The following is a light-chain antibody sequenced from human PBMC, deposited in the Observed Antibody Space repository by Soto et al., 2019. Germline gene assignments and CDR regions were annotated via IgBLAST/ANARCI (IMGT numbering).Light chain of an antibody. CDR2: EVS. V-gene: IGLV2-14*01. J-gene: IGLJ1*01. Sequence: QSVLTQPRSVSGSPGQSVTVSCTGTSSDVGTYDFVSWYQQYPGKAPKLIIYEVSYRPSGVSERFSGSKSGNTASLTISGLQSEDETDYYCSSYTSLSTVVFGTGTKLTVL. CDR3: SSYTSLSTVV. CDR1: SSDVGTYDF.